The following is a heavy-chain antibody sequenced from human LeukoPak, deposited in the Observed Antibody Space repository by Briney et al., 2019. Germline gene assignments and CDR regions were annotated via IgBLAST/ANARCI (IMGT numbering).Heavy chain of an antibody. CDR3: ARAGSHWHYVY. D-gene: IGHD3-10*01. J-gene: IGHJ4*02. V-gene: IGHV3-7*01. CDR2: IKQDGSER. Sequence: GGSLRLSCAASGFTFSGFSMSWVRQSPTKGLGWVANIKQDGSERYYVDSVKGRFTISRDNAKNSLSLQMNNLRVEDTAVYYCARAGSHWHYVYWGQGTVVTVSS. CDR1: GFTFSGFS.